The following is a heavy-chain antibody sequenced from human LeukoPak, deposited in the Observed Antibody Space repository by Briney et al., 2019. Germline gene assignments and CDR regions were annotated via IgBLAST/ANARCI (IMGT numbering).Heavy chain of an antibody. CDR3: ASGYYYDSSGDFDY. V-gene: IGHV3-33*01. CDR2: IWYDGSNK. CDR1: GFTFSSYG. D-gene: IGHD3-22*01. J-gene: IGHJ4*02. Sequence: GGSLRLSCAASGFTFSSYGMHWVRQASGKGLEWVAVIWYDGSNKYYADSVKGRFTISRDNSKNTLYLQMNSLRAEDTAVYYCASGYYYDSSGDFDYWGQGTLVTVSS.